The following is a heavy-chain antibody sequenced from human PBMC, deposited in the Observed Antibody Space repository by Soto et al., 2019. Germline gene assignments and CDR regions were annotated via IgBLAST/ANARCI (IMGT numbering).Heavy chain of an antibody. CDR2: IYYSGST. D-gene: IGHD6-13*01. V-gene: IGHV4-39*01. CDR3: ARLVAAAGMARHYFDY. Sequence: SETLSLTCTVSGGSISSSSYYWGWIRQPPGKGLEWIGSIYYSGSTYYNPSLKSRLTISVDTSKNQFSLKLSSVTAADTAVYYCARLVAAAGMARHYFDYWGQGTLVTVSS. CDR1: GGSISSSSYY. J-gene: IGHJ4*02.